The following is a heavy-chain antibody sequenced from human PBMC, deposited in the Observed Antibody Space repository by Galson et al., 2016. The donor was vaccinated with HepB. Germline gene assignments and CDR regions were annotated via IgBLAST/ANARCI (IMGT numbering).Heavy chain of an antibody. Sequence: SVKVSCKASGYTFSNYYMHWVRQAPGQGLEWMGIINPSSGSTTYAQKFQGRVTMTRDTSASTVYMDLSSPRSEDTAVYYCARDRKSVDWLLYNGYFDAWGQGTLVTVSS. CDR3: ARDRKSVDWLLYNGYFDA. V-gene: IGHV1-46*01. D-gene: IGHD3-9*01. CDR1: GYTFSNYY. CDR2: INPSSGST. J-gene: IGHJ4*02.